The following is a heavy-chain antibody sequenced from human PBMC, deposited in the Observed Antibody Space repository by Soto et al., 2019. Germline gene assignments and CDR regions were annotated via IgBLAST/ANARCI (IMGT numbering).Heavy chain of an antibody. CDR1: VFDFSNYG. D-gene: IGHD3-3*02. V-gene: IGHV3-23*01. CDR3: VKDAPQPFSD. J-gene: IGHJ4*02. CDR2: ISGTAHAT. Sequence: EVQLLESGGGLVQPGGSLRISCAASVFDFSNYGMSWVRQAPGKGLEWVSAISGTAHATYYAASVKGRFTISRDNSKNTLYLQMNSLRVEDTAVYFCVKDAPQPFSDWGQGTLVTVSS.